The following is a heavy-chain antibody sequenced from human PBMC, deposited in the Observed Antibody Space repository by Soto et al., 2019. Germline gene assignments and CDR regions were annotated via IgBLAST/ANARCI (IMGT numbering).Heavy chain of an antibody. Sequence: QVQLQESGPGLVKPSETLSLTCTVSGGSISSYYWSWFRQPPGKGLEWIGYIYYTGTTNYYPSLKSRATISVDTSRNQFSLNLSSVTAADTAVYYCVRLGDYYQAFDYWGQGTLVTVSS. D-gene: IGHD3-22*01. J-gene: IGHJ4*02. CDR1: GGSISSYY. CDR3: VRLGDYYQAFDY. CDR2: IYYTGTT. V-gene: IGHV4-59*08.